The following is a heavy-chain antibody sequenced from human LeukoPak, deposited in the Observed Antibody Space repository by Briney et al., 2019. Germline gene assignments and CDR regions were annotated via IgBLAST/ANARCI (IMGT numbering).Heavy chain of an antibody. J-gene: IGHJ6*03. D-gene: IGHD3-10*01. CDR1: GFTFSSYA. CDR3: ARAKRITIIRGLGYMDV. Sequence: GSLRLSCAASGFTFSSYAMSWIRQPPGKGLEWIGEINHSGSTNYNPSLKSRVTISVDTSKNQFSLKLSSVTAADTAVYYCARAKRITIIRGLGYMDVWGKGTTVTVSS. CDR2: INHSGST. V-gene: IGHV4-34*01.